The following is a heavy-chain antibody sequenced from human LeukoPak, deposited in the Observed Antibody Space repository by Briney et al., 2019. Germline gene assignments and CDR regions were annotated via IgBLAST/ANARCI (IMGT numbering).Heavy chain of an antibody. V-gene: IGHV1-69*05. D-gene: IGHD3-22*01. J-gene: IGHJ4*02. Sequence: GASVKVSCKASGGTFSSYAISWVRQAPGQGLEWMGGIIPIFGTANYAQKFQGRVTITTDESTSTAYMELSSLKTEDTAVYYCTTPIDSSGYYSVFWGQGTLVTVSS. CDR1: GGTFSSYA. CDR2: IIPIFGTA. CDR3: TTPIDSSGYYSVF.